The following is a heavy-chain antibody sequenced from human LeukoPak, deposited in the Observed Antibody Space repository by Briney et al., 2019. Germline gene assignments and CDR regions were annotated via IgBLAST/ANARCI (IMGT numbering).Heavy chain of an antibody. Sequence: TLSLTCTVSGGSISSSSYYWGWIRQPPVKGLEWIGSIYYSGSTYYNPSLKSRVTMSVDTSKNQFSLKLSSVTAADTAVYYCARIEYYYDSSGSHHAFDIWGQGTMVTVSS. CDR2: IYYSGST. V-gene: IGHV4-39*07. CDR1: GGSISSSSYY. J-gene: IGHJ3*02. CDR3: ARIEYYYDSSGSHHAFDI. D-gene: IGHD3-22*01.